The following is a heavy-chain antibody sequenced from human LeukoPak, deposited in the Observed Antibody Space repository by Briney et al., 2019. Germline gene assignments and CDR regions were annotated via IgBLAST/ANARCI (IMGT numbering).Heavy chain of an antibody. D-gene: IGHD3-9*01. CDR3: AGAFDPEYYYYGMDV. J-gene: IGHJ6*02. V-gene: IGHV4-4*02. CDR1: GGSISNITNSNW. CDR2: IYHSGST. Sequence: PSGTLSLTCAVSGGSISNITNSNWWSWVRQPPGKGLEWIGEIYHSGSTNYNPSLKSRVTISVDKSKNQFSLKLSSVTAADTAVYYCAGAFDPEYYYYGMDVWGQGTTVTVSS.